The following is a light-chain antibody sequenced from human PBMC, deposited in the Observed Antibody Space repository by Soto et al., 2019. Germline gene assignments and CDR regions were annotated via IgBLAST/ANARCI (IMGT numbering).Light chain of an antibody. J-gene: IGLJ3*02. V-gene: IGLV2-14*01. CDR1: SSDVGAYNY. CDR3: SSYTSSSTWV. CDR2: DVS. Sequence: QSALTQPASVSGSPGQSITISCTGTSSDVGAYNYVSWHQQHLGKAPKLMIYDVSNRPSGVSNRFSGSKSGNTASLTISGLQAEDEADYYCSSYTSSSTWVFGGGTKLTVL.